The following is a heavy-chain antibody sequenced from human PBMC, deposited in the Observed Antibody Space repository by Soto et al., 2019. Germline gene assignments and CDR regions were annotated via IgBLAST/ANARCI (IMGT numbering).Heavy chain of an antibody. J-gene: IGHJ4*02. V-gene: IGHV3-23*01. CDR3: ARGSLAARPYHYYY. CDR1: GFTFNSYA. CDR2: ISDSGGST. Sequence: EVQLLESGGGLVQPGGSLRLSCAASGFTFNSYAMSWVRQAPGKGLEWVSGISDSGGSTYYADSMKGRFSISRDNSKNTLYVQMSSLRAEDTAVYYCARGSLAARPYHYYYWGQGTLVTVSS. D-gene: IGHD6-6*01.